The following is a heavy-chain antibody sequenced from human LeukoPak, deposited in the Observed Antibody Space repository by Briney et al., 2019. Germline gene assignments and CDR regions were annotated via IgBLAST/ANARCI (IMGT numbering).Heavy chain of an antibody. Sequence: KPGGSLRLSCAASGFTFSSYRMNWVRQAPGKGLEWVSSISSSSSSYIYYADSVKGRFTISRDNAKNSLYLQMNSLRAEDTAVYYCARYGVGDYFDYWGQGTLVTVSS. CDR1: GFTFSSYR. V-gene: IGHV3-21*01. CDR3: ARYGVGDYFDY. J-gene: IGHJ4*02. D-gene: IGHD3-16*01. CDR2: ISSSSSSYI.